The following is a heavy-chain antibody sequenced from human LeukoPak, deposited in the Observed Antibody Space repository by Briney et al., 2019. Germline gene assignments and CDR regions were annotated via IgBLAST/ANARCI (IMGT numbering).Heavy chain of an antibody. J-gene: IGHJ5*02. CDR2: ISSSGTTI. D-gene: IGHD4-11*01. Sequence: GGSLRLSCAASGFTFSSYEMNWVRQAPGKGLEWVSYISSSGTTIYYADSVKGRFTISRANAKNSLELQMNSLRAEDTAVYYCARMTTVGWFDPWGQGTLVTVSS. CDR1: GFTFSSYE. V-gene: IGHV3-48*03. CDR3: ARMTTVGWFDP.